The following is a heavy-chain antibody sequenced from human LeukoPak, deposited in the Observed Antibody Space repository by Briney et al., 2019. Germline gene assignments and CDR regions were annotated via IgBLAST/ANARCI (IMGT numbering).Heavy chain of an antibody. D-gene: IGHD6-13*01. CDR1: GYTFTSLD. J-gene: IGHJ4*02. CDR2: INPNSGNR. V-gene: IGHV1-8*03. Sequence: GASVKVSCKTSGYTFTSLDINWVRQATGQGLEWIGWINPNSGNRGYAQQFQGRVTITRDTSIRTAYMELTNLRSEDTAVYYCASRGTIAAAGTANFDYWGQGTLVTVSS. CDR3: ASRGTIAAAGTANFDY.